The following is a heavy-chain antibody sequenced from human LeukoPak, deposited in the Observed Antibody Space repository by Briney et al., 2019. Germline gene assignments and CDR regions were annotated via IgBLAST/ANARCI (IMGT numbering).Heavy chain of an antibody. V-gene: IGHV3-66*01. CDR3: ARRSLIRIRRNPYYYGSGSYSYFDY. CDR1: GFTVSSNY. Sequence: PGGSLRLSCAASGFTVSSNYMSWVRQAPGKGLEWVSVIYSGGSTYYADSVKGRFTISRDNSKNTLYLQMNSLRAEDTAVYYCARRSLIRIRRNPYYYGSGSYSYFDYWGQGTLVTVSS. CDR2: IYSGGST. J-gene: IGHJ4*02. D-gene: IGHD3-10*01.